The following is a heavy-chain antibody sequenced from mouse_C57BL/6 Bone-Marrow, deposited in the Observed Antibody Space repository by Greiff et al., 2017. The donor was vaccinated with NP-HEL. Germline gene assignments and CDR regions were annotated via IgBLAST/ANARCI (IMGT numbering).Heavy chain of an antibody. Sequence: VQLQQSGAELVKPGASVKLSCKASGYTFTSYWMHWVKQRPGQGLEWIGMIHPNSGSTNYNEKFKSKATLTVDKSSSTAYMQLSSLTSEDTAVYYCARTPYWGYFDVWGTGTTVTVSS. V-gene: IGHV1-64*01. D-gene: IGHD4-1*01. J-gene: IGHJ1*03. CDR2: IHPNSGST. CDR3: ARTPYWGYFDV. CDR1: GYTFTSYW.